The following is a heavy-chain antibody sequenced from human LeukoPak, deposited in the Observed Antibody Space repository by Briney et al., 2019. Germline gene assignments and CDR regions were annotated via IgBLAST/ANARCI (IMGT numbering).Heavy chain of an antibody. CDR2: IIPSDGFT. J-gene: IGHJ5*02. V-gene: IGHV1-46*01. Sequence: ASVKVSCKASGYTFSSYYVHWVRQAPGQGLEWMGMIIPSDGFTSYAQKFQGRVTMTRDMSTSTVYMELSSLRSDDTAVYYCGRGIQSFDPWGQGTLVTVSS. CDR1: GYTFSSYY. CDR3: GRGIQSFDP.